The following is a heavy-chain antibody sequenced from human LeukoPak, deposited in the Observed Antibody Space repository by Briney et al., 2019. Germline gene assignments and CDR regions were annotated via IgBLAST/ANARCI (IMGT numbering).Heavy chain of an antibody. V-gene: IGHV3-7*03. CDR3: ARGGGLDV. J-gene: IGHJ6*02. Sequence: PGGCLRLSCVASGCTYNIDTMSWVRPAPGGGREWVASINQNGNVNYYVDSGKGRFTISRDNAKSSLYLQMSNLRAEDTAVYFCARGGGLDVWGQGATVTVSS. CDR1: GCTYNIDT. CDR2: INQNGNVN. D-gene: IGHD3-16*01.